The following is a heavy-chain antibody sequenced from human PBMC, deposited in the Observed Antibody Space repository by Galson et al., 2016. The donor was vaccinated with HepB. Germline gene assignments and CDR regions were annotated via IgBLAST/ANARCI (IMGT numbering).Heavy chain of an antibody. V-gene: IGHV3-7*03. CDR1: GFSFSDYW. J-gene: IGHJ4*02. D-gene: IGHD3-10*01. CDR2: IKRDGSQI. CDR3: ANDQKPRGVDY. Sequence: LRLSCAASGFSFSDYWMNWVRQAPGQGLEWVANIKRDGSQIYYDDSVKGRFTISRDNFQNSLFLHMNSLRAEDTALYYCANDQKPRGVDYWGQGTLVTVSS.